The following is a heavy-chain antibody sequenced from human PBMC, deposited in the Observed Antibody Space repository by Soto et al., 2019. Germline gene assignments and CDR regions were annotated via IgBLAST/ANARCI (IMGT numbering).Heavy chain of an antibody. CDR1: GFTFSNYA. V-gene: IGHV3-23*01. Sequence: EVQLLESGGGLVQPGGSLRLSCAASGFTFSNYAMSWVRQAPGKGLEWVSAISGSGGSTYYADSVKGRFTISRDNSNNPLYLQMTSLRAEDTAVYYCAKDPRVYYYDSGGSSYWGQGTLVTVSS. J-gene: IGHJ4*02. CDR3: AKDPRVYYYDSGGSSY. CDR2: ISGSGGST. D-gene: IGHD3-10*01.